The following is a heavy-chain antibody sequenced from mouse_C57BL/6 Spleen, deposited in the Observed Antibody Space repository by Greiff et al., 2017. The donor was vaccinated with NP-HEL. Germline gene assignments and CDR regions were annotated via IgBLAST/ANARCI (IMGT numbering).Heavy chain of an antibody. CDR2: IYPKSGTP. D-gene: IGHD3-1*01. V-gene: IGHV1-81*01. Sequence: VQLLQPGAELVRPGASVKLSCTASGYTFTSYCISWVKQRTGQGLEWIGKIYPKSGTPYYNEKFKGKATLTADKSSRPAYMELRKQTSEDSAVNCCARDSHCSVDDWGKGTLVTVSA. CDR1: GYTFTSYC. CDR3: ARDSHCSVDD. J-gene: IGHJ3*01.